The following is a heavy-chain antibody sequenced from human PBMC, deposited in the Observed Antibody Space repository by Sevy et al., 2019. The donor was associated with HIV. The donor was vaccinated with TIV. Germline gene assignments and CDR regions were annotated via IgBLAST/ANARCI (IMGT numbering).Heavy chain of an antibody. CDR1: EFTFISYA. D-gene: IGHD3-3*01. CDR2: ITGSGGTT. Sequence: GGSLRLSCAASEFTFISYAMSWVHQAPGKGLEWVSAITGSGGTTYYADSVRGRFTISRDNSNNTLYLQMTSLGAEDTAVYYCAKGSLEWLSASDYWGQGTLVTVSS. J-gene: IGHJ4*02. CDR3: AKGSLEWLSASDY. V-gene: IGHV3-23*01.